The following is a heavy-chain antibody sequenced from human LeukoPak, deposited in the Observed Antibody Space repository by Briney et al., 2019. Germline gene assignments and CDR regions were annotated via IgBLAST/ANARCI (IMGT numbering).Heavy chain of an antibody. CDR1: GYTFTGYY. V-gene: IGHV1-2*06. J-gene: IGHJ5*02. Sequence: GASVKVSCKASGYTFTGYYMHWVRQAPGQGVECMGRINPNSGGTNYAQKFQGRVTMTRDTSISTAYMELSRLRSDDTAVYYCARPDGYNFNNWFDPWGQGTLVTVSS. CDR2: INPNSGGT. CDR3: ARPDGYNFNNWFDP. D-gene: IGHD5-24*01.